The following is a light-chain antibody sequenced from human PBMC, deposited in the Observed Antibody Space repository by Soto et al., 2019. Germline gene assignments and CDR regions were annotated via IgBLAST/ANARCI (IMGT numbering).Light chain of an antibody. CDR1: QGITNY. Sequence: DIQMTQSPSSLSASVGDRVTITCRASQGITNYLNWYQQKLGQAPRLLIYAASTLESGVPSRSSGSGSETDFTLSITSLQPEDFATYYCQQGHTFPWTFGQGTKVDIK. CDR2: AAS. J-gene: IGKJ1*01. V-gene: IGKV1-39*01. CDR3: QQGHTFPWT.